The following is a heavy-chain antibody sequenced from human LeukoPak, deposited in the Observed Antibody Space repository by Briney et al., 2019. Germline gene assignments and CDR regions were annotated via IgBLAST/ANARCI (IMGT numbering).Heavy chain of an antibody. CDR1: GGSISSGDYS. CDR3: ARVSPATVSFDI. V-gene: IGHV4-30-4*08. CDR2: IYYSGTT. Sequence: PSETLSLTCTVSGGSISSGDYSWSWIRQPPGKGLEWIGYIYYSGTTYYNPSLRSRTSISPDTSKNHFSLRLTSVTAADTAVYYCARVSPATVSFDIWGQGTLVTVSS. J-gene: IGHJ3*02. D-gene: IGHD2-15*01.